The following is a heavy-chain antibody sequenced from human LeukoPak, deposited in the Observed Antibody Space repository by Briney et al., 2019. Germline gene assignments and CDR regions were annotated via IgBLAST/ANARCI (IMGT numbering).Heavy chain of an antibody. CDR3: AREYYYDSSGYRY. D-gene: IGHD3-22*01. V-gene: IGHV4-39*02. J-gene: IGHJ4*02. CDR2: IYYSGST. Sequence: KPSETLSLTCTVSGGSISSSSYYWGWIRQPPGKGLEWIGSIYYSGSTYYNPSLKSRVTISVDTSKNQFSLKLSSVTAADTAVYYCAREYYYDSSGYRYWGQGTLVTVSS. CDR1: GGSISSSSYY.